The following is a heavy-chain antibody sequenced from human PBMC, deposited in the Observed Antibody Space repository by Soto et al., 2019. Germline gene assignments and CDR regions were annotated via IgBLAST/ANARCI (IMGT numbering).Heavy chain of an antibody. J-gene: IGHJ6*03. CDR1: GYTFTSYG. CDR2: ISAYNGNT. Sequence: QVQLVQSGAEVKKPGASVKVSCKASGYTFTSYGISWVRQAPGQGLEWMGWISAYNGNTNYAQNLQGRVTMTTDTSTSTAYMELRSLRSDDTVVYYCASNRDMMVRGVTNYYYYYYMDVWGKGTTVTVSS. V-gene: IGHV1-18*01. D-gene: IGHD3-10*01. CDR3: ASNRDMMVRGVTNYYYYYYMDV.